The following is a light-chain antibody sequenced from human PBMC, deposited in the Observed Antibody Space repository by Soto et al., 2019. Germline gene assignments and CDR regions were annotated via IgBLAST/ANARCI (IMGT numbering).Light chain of an antibody. CDR1: SSNIGAGYD. J-gene: IGLJ3*02. CDR3: QSYDRSLSGWV. CDR2: NSI. V-gene: IGLV1-40*01. Sequence: QSVLTQPPSVSGAPGQRVTISCTGSSSNIGAGYDVQWYQQVPGTAPKLLISNSINRPSGVPDRFSGSKSDTSASLAITGIQADEEADYYCQSYDRSLSGWVFGGGTQLTVL.